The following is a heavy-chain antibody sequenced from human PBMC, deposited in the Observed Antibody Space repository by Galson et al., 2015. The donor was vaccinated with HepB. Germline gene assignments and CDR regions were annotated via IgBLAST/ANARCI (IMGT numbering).Heavy chain of an antibody. CDR2: VSPSGDP. Sequence: SLRLSCAASKFAFSIYDMHWVRQVTGKGLEWVSAVSPSGDPYYADSVKGRFTISREDAKNSVYLQMNNLRAGDTALYYCAREIRTPTGVGDGLDVWGQGTMVTVSS. D-gene: IGHD2-8*01. CDR3: AREIRTPTGVGDGLDV. V-gene: IGHV3-13*05. CDR1: KFAFSIYD. J-gene: IGHJ6*02.